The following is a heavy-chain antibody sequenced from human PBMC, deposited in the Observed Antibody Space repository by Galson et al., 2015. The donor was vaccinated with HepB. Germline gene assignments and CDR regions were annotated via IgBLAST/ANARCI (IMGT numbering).Heavy chain of an antibody. Sequence: LSLTCTVSGYSISSGFHWGWIRQSPGKGLEWIGSVYHSGRTYYSPSFQSRVTISADTSKNQFSLRLTSVTAADTAVYYCVRDDLDRVGYFLPTYSGLDVWGHGTTVTVSS. V-gene: IGHV4-38-2*02. CDR1: GYSISSGFH. J-gene: IGHJ6*02. CDR2: VYHSGRT. D-gene: IGHD3-22*01. CDR3: VRDDLDRVGYFLPTYSGLDV.